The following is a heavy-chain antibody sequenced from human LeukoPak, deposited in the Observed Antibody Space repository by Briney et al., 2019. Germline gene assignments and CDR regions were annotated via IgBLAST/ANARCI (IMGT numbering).Heavy chain of an antibody. V-gene: IGHV3-53*04. CDR2: IYSGGST. J-gene: IGHJ3*02. CDR3: ARWGKEVSSSAFDI. D-gene: IGHD6-6*01. CDR1: GFTVSSNY. Sequence: GGSLRLSCAASGFTVSSNYMSWVRQAPGKGLEWGSVIYSGGSTYYADTVTGRFTTSRHNSKNTLYLQMNSLRAEDTAVYYCARWGKEVSSSAFDIWGQGTMVTVSS.